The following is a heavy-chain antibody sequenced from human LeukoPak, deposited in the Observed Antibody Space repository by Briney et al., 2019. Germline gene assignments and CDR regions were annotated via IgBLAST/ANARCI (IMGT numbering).Heavy chain of an antibody. CDR3: ARDYCSSPTCYLFHGTPRLED. CDR2: ISYDGSKT. CDR1: GFTFNSYA. V-gene: IGHV3-30*04. D-gene: IGHD2/OR15-2a*01. J-gene: IGHJ4*02. Sequence: GGSLRLSCAASGFTFNSYAMHWVRQAPGKGLEWVAVISYDGSKTYYAESLKGRFTISRDNSKNTLDLQMHSLGDEDTAVYYCARDYCSSPTCYLFHGTPRLEDWGQGTLVTISS.